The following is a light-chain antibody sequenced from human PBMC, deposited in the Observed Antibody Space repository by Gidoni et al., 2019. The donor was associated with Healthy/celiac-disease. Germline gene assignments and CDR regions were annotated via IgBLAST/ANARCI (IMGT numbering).Light chain of an antibody. Sequence: QSALTQPASVSVSPGPSITISCTGTSSDVGSYNLVSWYQQHPGKAPNLIIYEGSKRPSGVSNRFSGSKSGNTASLTISGLQAEDEADYYCCSYAGSSTPWVFGGGTKLTVL. J-gene: IGLJ3*02. CDR2: EGS. CDR3: CSYAGSSTPWV. CDR1: SSDVGSYNL. V-gene: IGLV2-23*01.